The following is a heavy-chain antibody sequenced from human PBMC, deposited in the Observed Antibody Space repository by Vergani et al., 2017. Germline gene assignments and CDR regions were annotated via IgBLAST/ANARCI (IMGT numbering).Heavy chain of an antibody. V-gene: IGHV1-8*01. Sequence: QVQLVQSGAEVKKPGASVKVSCKASGYTFTSYDINWVRQATGQGLEWMGWMNPNSGNTGYAQKFQGRVTMTRNTSISTAYMELSSLKASDTAMYYCARLKQQLPIFDYWGQGTLVTVSS. J-gene: IGHJ4*02. CDR2: MNPNSGNT. CDR3: ARLKQQLPIFDY. D-gene: IGHD6-13*01. CDR1: GYTFTSYD.